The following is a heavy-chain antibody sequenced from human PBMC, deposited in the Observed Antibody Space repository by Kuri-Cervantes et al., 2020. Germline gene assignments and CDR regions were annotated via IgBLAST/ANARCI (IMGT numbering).Heavy chain of an antibody. D-gene: IGHD3-10*01. CDR1: GYTFTSFG. CDR2: ISAYNGNT. V-gene: IGHV1-18*01. J-gene: IGHJ6*02. Sequence: ASVKVSCKASGYTFTSFGISWVRQAPGQGLEWMGWISAYNGNTSYAQKFQGRVTMTRNTSISTAYMELSSLRSEDTAVYYCARGIRVKLMDVWGQGTTVTVSS. CDR3: ARGIRVKLMDV.